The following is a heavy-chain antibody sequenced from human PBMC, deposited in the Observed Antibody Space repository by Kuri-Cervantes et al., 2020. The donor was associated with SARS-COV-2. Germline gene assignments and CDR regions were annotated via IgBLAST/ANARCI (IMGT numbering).Heavy chain of an antibody. V-gene: IGHV3-23*01. Sequence: GGSLRLSCAASGFTFTSYAMSWVRLAPGKGLEWVSTISGSVDSTYYADSVKGRFTLTRDNAKNMLFLQMTSLRAADTAVYYCVRDGDHWNFDYWGQGTLVTVSS. D-gene: IGHD1-1*01. CDR3: VRDGDHWNFDY. J-gene: IGHJ4*02. CDR2: ISGSVDST. CDR1: GFTFTSYA.